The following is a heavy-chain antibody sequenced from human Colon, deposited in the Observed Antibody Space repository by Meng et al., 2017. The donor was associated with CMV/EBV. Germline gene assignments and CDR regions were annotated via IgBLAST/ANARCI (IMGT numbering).Heavy chain of an antibody. CDR1: GGSISSSSYY. J-gene: IGHJ5*02. V-gene: IGHV4-39*07. CDR2: IYYSGST. CDR3: ARSLVVGWFDP. Sequence: CTVSGGSISSSSYYWGWIRQPPGKGLEWIGSIYYSGSTYYNPSLKSRVTISVDTSKNQFSLKLSSVTAADTAVYYCARSLVVGWFDPWGQGTLVTVSS. D-gene: IGHD2-2*01.